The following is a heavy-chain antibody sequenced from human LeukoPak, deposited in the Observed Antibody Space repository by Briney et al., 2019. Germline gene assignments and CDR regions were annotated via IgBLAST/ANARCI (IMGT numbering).Heavy chain of an antibody. V-gene: IGHV3-7*01. CDR3: AREGCGSTSCYTDYFDY. CDR2: IKQDGSEK. D-gene: IGHD2-2*02. CDR1: RFTFSIYW. J-gene: IGHJ4*02. Sequence: WGSLRLSCAASRFTFSIYWMSWLRQGPGKGLEWVANIKQDGSEKYYVDSVKGRFTISRDNAKNSLYLQMNSLRAEDTAVYYCAREGCGSTSCYTDYFDYWGQGPLVTVSS.